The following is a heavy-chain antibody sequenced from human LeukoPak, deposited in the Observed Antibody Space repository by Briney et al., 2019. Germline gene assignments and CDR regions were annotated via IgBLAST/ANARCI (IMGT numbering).Heavy chain of an antibody. J-gene: IGHJ5*02. D-gene: IGHD2-2*02. Sequence: SYTRYSPSLQGQVTISADKSISTAYLQWSSLKASDTAMYYCARLGRYCSSTSCYTGWFDPWGQGTLVTVSS. CDR2: SYT. CDR3: ARLGRYCSSTSCYTGWFDP. V-gene: IGHV5-51*01.